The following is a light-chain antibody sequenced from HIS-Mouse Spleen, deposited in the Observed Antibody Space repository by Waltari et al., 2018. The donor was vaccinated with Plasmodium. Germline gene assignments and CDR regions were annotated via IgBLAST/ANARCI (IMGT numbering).Light chain of an antibody. V-gene: IGLV3-10*01. CDR1: ALPKKY. CDR3: YSTDSSCNHRV. J-gene: IGLJ3*02. CDR2: EDS. Sequence: SYELTQPPSVSVSPGQTARITCSGDALPKKYAYWYQHKSGQAPVLVIYEDSKRPSGIPERFSGSSSGTMATLTISGAQVEDEADYYGYSTDSSCNHRVFGGGTKLTVL.